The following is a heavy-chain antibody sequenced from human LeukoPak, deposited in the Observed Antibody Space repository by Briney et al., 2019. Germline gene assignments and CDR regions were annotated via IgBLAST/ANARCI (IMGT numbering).Heavy chain of an antibody. CDR2: IIPIFGTA. CDR1: GGTFSSYA. D-gene: IGHD1-26*01. V-gene: IGHV1-69*13. J-gene: IGHJ4*02. CDR3: ARDRRGGSGSYCF. Sequence: GASVKVSCKASGGTFSSYAISWVRQAPGQGLEWMGGIIPIFGTANYAQKFQGRVTITADESTSTAYMELSSLRSEDTAVYYCARDRRGGSGSYCFWGQGTLVTVSS.